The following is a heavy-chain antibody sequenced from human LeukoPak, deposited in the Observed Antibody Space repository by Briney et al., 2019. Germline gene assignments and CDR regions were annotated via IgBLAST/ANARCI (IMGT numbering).Heavy chain of an antibody. CDR3: ARDSGTTGTFDY. V-gene: IGHV4-38-2*02. D-gene: IGHD1-1*01. CDR2: IYHSGTT. Sequence: PSETLSLTCVVSGYSISSGSYWGWIRQPPGKGLEWIGSIYHSGTTYYNPSLKSRVTILVDVSKNQFPLKLSSVTAADTAVYYCARDSGTTGTFDYWGQGNLVTVSS. CDR1: GYSISSGSY. J-gene: IGHJ4*02.